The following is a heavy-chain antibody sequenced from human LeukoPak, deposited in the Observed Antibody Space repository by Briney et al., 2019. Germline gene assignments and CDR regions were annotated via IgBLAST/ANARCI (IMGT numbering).Heavy chain of an antibody. CDR3: AREYSSSSPFDY. V-gene: IGHV4-61*02. D-gene: IGHD6-6*01. J-gene: IGHJ4*02. CDR2: IYTSGST. Sequence: SQTLSLTCTVSGGSISSGSYYWSWIRQPAGKGLGWIGRIYTSGSTNYNPSLKSRVTISVDTSKNQFSLKLSSVTAADTAVYYCAREYSSSSPFDYWGQGTLVTVSS. CDR1: GGSISSGSYY.